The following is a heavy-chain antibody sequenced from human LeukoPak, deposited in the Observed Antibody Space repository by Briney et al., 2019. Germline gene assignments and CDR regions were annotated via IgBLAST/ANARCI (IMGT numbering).Heavy chain of an antibody. CDR1: GYTFTSYD. J-gene: IGHJ4*02. CDR2: MNPNSGNT. CDR3: AKQRAGSAWFTLDY. D-gene: IGHD6-19*01. Sequence: ASVTVSCKASGYTFTSYDINWVRQATGQGLEWMGWMNPNSGNTGYAQKFQGRVTMTRNTSISTAYMELSSLRSEDTALYYCAKQRAGSAWFTLDYWGPGTLVTVSS. V-gene: IGHV1-8*01.